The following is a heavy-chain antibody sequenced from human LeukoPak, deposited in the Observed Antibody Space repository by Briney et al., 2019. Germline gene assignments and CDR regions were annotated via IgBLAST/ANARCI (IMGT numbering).Heavy chain of an antibody. CDR2: ISGSGGST. V-gene: IGHV3-23*01. CDR3: AKDTFWSGSNWFDP. D-gene: IGHD3-3*01. CDR1: GFTFSSYA. Sequence: PGGSLRLSCAASGFTFSSYAMGWVRQAPGKGLEWVSAISGSGGSTYYADSVKGRLTISRDNSKNTLYLQMNSLRAEDAAVYYCAKDTFWSGSNWFDPWGQGTLVTVSS. J-gene: IGHJ5*02.